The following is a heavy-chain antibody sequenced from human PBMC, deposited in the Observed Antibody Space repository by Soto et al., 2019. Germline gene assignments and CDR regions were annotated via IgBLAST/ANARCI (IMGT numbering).Heavy chain of an antibody. D-gene: IGHD6-19*01. Sequence: PSVKVSCKASGYTFTGYYMHWVRQAPGQGLEWMGWINPNSGGTNYAQKFQGWVTMTRDTSISTAYMELTRLRSDDTAVYYCARDVSSGWNNWFDPWGQGTLVTVSS. V-gene: IGHV1-2*04. CDR1: GYTFTGYY. CDR2: INPNSGGT. J-gene: IGHJ5*02. CDR3: ARDVSSGWNNWFDP.